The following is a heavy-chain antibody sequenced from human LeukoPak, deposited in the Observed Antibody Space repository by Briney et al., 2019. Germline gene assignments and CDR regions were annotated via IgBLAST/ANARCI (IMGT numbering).Heavy chain of an antibody. J-gene: IGHJ4*02. CDR2: ISSGSSYI. V-gene: IGHV3-21*01. CDR1: GFTFSSYA. CDR3: ARGATSGGSVTAIGY. D-gene: IGHD4-11*01. Sequence: GGSLRLSCAASGFTFSSYAMSWVRQAPGKGLEWVSSISSGSSYIYYAGSVKGRFTISRDNAKNSLYLQMNSLRAEDTAVYYCARGATSGGSVTAIGYWGQGTLVTVSS.